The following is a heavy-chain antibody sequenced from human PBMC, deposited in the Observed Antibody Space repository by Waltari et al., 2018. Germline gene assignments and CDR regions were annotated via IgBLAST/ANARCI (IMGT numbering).Heavy chain of an antibody. CDR3: ASPIFGVVNTGGPFDY. D-gene: IGHD3-3*01. CDR2: IYHSGST. V-gene: IGHV4-38-2*01. Sequence: QVQLQESGPGLVKPSETLSLTCAVSGYSISSGYYWGWLRQLPGKGLEWIGSIYHSGSTYYNPSLKSRVTISVDTSKNQFSLKLSSVTAADTAVYYCASPIFGVVNTGGPFDYWGQGTLVTVSS. J-gene: IGHJ4*02. CDR1: GYSISSGYY.